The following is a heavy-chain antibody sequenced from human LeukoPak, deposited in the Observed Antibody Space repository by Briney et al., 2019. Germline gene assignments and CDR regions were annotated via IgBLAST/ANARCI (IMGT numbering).Heavy chain of an antibody. V-gene: IGHV3-64*01. J-gene: IGHJ4*02. CDR3: ARVAQWLVRSPPDY. Sequence: PGGSLRLSCAASGFTFSSYAMHWVRQAPGKGLEYVSAISSNGGNTYYANSVKGRFTISRDNSKNTLYLQMNSLRAEDTAVYYCARVAQWLVRSPPDYWGQGTLVTVSS. CDR2: ISSNGGNT. CDR1: GFTFSSYA. D-gene: IGHD6-19*01.